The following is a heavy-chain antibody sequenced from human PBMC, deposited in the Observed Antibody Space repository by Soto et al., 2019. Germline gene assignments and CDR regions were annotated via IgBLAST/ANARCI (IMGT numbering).Heavy chain of an antibody. CDR3: ASRSPALDY. J-gene: IGHJ4*02. D-gene: IGHD2-2*01. CDR2: IWFDGSNK. Sequence: GGSLRLSCAASGFTFSSYGMHWVRQAPGKGLEWVAVIWFDGSNKYYADSVKGRFTISRDNSKNTLYLQMNSLRAEDTAVYYCASRSPALDYWGQGILVTGSS. CDR1: GFTFSSYG. V-gene: IGHV3-33*01.